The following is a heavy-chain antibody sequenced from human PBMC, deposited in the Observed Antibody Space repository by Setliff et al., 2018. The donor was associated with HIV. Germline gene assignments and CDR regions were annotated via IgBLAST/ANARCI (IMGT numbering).Heavy chain of an antibody. J-gene: IGHJ2*01. D-gene: IGHD3-9*01. CDR2: IYHSGIT. Sequence: SETLSLTCGVSGYSISSGYYWVWIRQPPGKGLEWIGNIYHSGITSYNPSLKSRVTISVDTSKNQFSLKLSSVTAADTAVYYCTRDTGYILSGYRPHWYFDLWGRGTLVTVSS. V-gene: IGHV4-38-2*02. CDR3: TRDTGYILSGYRPHWYFDL. CDR1: GYSISSGYY.